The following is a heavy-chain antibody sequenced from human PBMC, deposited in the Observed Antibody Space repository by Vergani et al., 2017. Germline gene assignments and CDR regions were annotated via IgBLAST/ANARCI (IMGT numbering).Heavy chain of an antibody. V-gene: IGHV3-30*02. CDR3: ARDLSRYYDYVWGSPADV. Sequence: QVQLVESGGGVVQPGGSLRLSCAASGFTFSSYGMHWVRQAPGKGLEWVAFIRYDGSNKYYADSVKGRFTISRDNSKNTLYLQMNSLRAEDTAVYYCARDLSRYYDYVWGSPADVWGKGTTVTVSS. CDR1: GFTFSSYG. CDR2: IRYDGSNK. D-gene: IGHD3-16*01. J-gene: IGHJ6*04.